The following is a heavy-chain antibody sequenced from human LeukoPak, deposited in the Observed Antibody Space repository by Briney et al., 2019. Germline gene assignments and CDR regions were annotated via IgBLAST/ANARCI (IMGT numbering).Heavy chain of an antibody. V-gene: IGHV4-59*01. CDR2: IYHTGRI. CDR3: ARVLAVPGTPFDY. J-gene: IGHJ4*02. CDR1: GFSLTGYA. D-gene: IGHD6-19*01. Sequence: PGASLRLSCAASGFSLTGYAMSWVRQAPGKGLEWIGNIYHTGRIDNNPSLKSRVTMSLDTSKNQFSLKLTSVTAADTAVYFCARVLAVPGTPFDYWGQGTLVTVSS.